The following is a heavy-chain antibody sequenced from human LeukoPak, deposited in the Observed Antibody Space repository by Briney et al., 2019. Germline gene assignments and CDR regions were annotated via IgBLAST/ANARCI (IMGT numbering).Heavy chain of an antibody. J-gene: IGHJ4*02. V-gene: IGHV3-23*01. Sequence: GGSLRLSCAASGFTFSSYALGWVRQAPGKGLEWVSTISDSGGSTYYADSVKGRSTISRDNSKNTLYLQMNSLRAEDTAVYYCATYDFWSGYGVGYWGQGTLVTVSS. CDR3: ATYDFWSGYGVGY. D-gene: IGHD3-3*01. CDR1: GFTFSSYA. CDR2: ISDSGGST.